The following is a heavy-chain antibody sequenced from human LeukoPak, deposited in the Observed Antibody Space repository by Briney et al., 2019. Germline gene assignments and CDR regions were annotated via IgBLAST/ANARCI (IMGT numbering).Heavy chain of an antibody. V-gene: IGHV3-7*01. J-gene: IGHJ4*02. D-gene: IGHD3-10*01. CDR1: GFTFSSYA. CDR3: ARLRGGAY. Sequence: GSLRLSCAASGFTFSSYAMSWVRQAPGKGLEWVANIKQDGGETYYVDSVKGRFTISRDNAKNSLYLQMNSLRAEDTALYYCARLRGGAYWGQGTLVTVSS. CDR2: IKQDGGET.